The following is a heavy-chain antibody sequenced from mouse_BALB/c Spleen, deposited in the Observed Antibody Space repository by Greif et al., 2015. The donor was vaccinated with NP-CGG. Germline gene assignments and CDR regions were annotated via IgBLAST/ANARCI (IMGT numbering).Heavy chain of an antibody. Sequence: VQLQHSGAELVKPGASVKLSCKASGYTFTSYYMYWVKQRPGQGLEWIGEINPSNGGTNFNEKFKSKATLTVDKSSSTAYMQLSILTSEDSAVYYCTRSDYYGPHFDYWGQGTTLTVSS. CDR2: INPSNGGT. D-gene: IGHD1-1*01. CDR3: TRSDYYGPHFDY. J-gene: IGHJ2*01. CDR1: GYTFTSYY. V-gene: IGHV1S81*02.